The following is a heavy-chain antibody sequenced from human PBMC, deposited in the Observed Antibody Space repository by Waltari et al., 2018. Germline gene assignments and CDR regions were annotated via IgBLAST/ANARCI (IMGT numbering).Heavy chain of an antibody. D-gene: IGHD1-1*01. V-gene: IGHV1-3*01. Sequence: QVQLVQSGAEVKKPGASVKVSCKASGYTFTSYAMHWVRQAPGQRLEWMGWINAGNGNTKYSQKFQGRVTITRDTSASTAYMELSSLTSEDTAVYYCARGLHRTAWIVDYWGQGTLVTVSS. J-gene: IGHJ4*02. CDR1: GYTFTSYA. CDR2: INAGNGNT. CDR3: ARGLHRTAWIVDY.